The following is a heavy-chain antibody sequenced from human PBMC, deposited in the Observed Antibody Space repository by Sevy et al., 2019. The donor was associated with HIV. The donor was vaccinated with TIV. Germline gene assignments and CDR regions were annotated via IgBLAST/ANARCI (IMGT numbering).Heavy chain of an antibody. CDR3: ASSRGSSSSGPLDT. CDR1: GFIFSSYG. V-gene: IGHV3-33*01. Sequence: GGSLRLSCAASGFIFSSYGMNWVRQAPGKGLEWVAVIWYDGSNKYYSDSVKGRFTISRDNSKNTLYLQMNSLRVEDMGVYYCASSRGSSSSGPLDTWGHGTLVTVSS. CDR2: IWYDGSNK. D-gene: IGHD6-13*01. J-gene: IGHJ5*01.